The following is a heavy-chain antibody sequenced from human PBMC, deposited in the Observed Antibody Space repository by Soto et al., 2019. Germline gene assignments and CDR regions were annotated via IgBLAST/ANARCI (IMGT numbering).Heavy chain of an antibody. CDR1: GDSVSNNGAT. CDR3: ARDPPDFNSGFDS. J-gene: IGHJ4*02. Sequence: PSQTLSLTCAICGDSVSNNGATWNWIRQSPSRGLEWLGRAYYRSRWQYDYAPSVRSRITINPDTSKNHFSLQLSSVTPEDTVVYYCARDPPDFNSGFDSWGQGSLVTVSS. V-gene: IGHV6-1*01. D-gene: IGHD1-26*01. CDR2: AYYRSRWQY.